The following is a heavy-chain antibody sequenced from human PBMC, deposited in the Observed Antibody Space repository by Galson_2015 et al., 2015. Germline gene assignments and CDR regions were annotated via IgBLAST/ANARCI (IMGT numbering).Heavy chain of an antibody. D-gene: IGHD2-15*01. CDR3: AREAEYCSGGSCYSGPGY. Sequence: SVKVSCKASGYTFTSYGILWVRQAPGHGLEWMGWISAYNGNTKHAQNLQGRVTMTTDTSTSTAYMELRSLRSDDTAVYYCAREAEYCSGGSCYSGPGYWGQGTLVTVSS. CDR1: GYTFTSYG. CDR2: ISAYNGNT. V-gene: IGHV1-18*01. J-gene: IGHJ4*02.